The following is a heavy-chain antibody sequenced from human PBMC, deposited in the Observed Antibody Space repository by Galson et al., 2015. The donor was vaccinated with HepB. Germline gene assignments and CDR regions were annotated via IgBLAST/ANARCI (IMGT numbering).Heavy chain of an antibody. CDR1: GFTFGDYA. V-gene: IGHV3-48*01. Sequence: SLRLSCAASGFTFGDYAMSWVRQAPGKGLEWVSYISTGSGRITYADSVKGRFTISRDNAQNSLYLQMNSLRAEDTAVYYCAREYQGGKFDYWGQGTLVTVSS. CDR3: AREYQGGKFDY. J-gene: IGHJ4*02. CDR2: ISTGSGRI.